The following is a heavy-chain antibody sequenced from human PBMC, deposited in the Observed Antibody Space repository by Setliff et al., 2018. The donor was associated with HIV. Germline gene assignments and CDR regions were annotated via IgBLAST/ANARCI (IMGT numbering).Heavy chain of an antibody. CDR1: GYSLTDLS. J-gene: IGHJ1*01. CDR3: ATIRAYYYDSSGQEYLQY. V-gene: IGHV1-24*01. D-gene: IGHD3-22*01. Sequence: ASVKVSCKVSGYSLTDLSIHWVRQAPGKGLEWMGGFDPEDGEIVYAQKLQGRVTMTEDTSTDTAYMELSSLRSEDTAMYYCATIRAYYYDSSGQEYLQYWGHGTLVTVSS. CDR2: FDPEDGEI.